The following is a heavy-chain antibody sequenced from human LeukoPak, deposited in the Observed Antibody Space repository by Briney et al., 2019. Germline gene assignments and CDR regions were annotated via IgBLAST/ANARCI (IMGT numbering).Heavy chain of an antibody. J-gene: IGHJ4*02. CDR3: ARGSSSGPLRLGELSLRRGDY. Sequence: PGGSLRFSCAASGFTFSSYGMHWVRQAPGKGLEWVAVISYDGSNKYYADSVKGRFTISRDNSKNTLYLQMNSLRAEDTAVYYCARGSSSGPLRLGELSLRRGDYWGQGTLVTASS. D-gene: IGHD3-16*02. V-gene: IGHV3-30*03. CDR1: GFTFSSYG. CDR2: ISYDGSNK.